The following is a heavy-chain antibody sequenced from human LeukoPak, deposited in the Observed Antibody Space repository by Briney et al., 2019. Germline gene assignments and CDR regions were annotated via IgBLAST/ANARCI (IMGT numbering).Heavy chain of an antibody. CDR1: GFTFSSYE. J-gene: IGHJ6*03. D-gene: IGHD1-26*01. CDR2: ISSSGSTI. V-gene: IGHV3-48*03. CDR3: ARENSGSYSYYYYYYMDV. Sequence: GGSLRLSCAASGFTFSSYEMNWVRQAPGKGLEWVSYISSSGSTIYYADSVKGRFTISRDNAKNSLYLQMDSLRAEDTAVYYCARENSGSYSYYYYYYMDVWGKGTPVTVSS.